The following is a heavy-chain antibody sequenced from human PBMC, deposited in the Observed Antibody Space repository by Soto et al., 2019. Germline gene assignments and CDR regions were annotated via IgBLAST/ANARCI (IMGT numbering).Heavy chain of an antibody. V-gene: IGHV1-46*01. CDR1: GYTFTSYY. CDR3: ARGSYYYDSSGYPQAYYGMDV. Sequence: GASVKVSCKASGYTFTSYYMHWVRQAPGQGLERKGIINPSGGSTSYAQKFQGRVTMTRDTSTSTVYIELSSLRSEDTAVYYFARGSYYYDSSGYPQAYYGMDVWGQGTTVTVSS. CDR2: INPSGGST. J-gene: IGHJ6*02. D-gene: IGHD3-22*01.